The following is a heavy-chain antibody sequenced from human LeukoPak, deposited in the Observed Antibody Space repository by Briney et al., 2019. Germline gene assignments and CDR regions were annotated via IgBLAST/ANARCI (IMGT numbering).Heavy chain of an antibody. CDR2: INPNSGGT. CDR1: GYTFTGYY. V-gene: IGHV1-2*02. Sequence: ASVKVSCKASGYTFTGYYIHWVRQAPGQGLEWMGWINPNSGGTNSAQKLQGRVTMTTDTSTSTAYMELRSLRSDDTAVYYCARDPQYYYGSGRNPNAFDIWGQGTMVTVSS. CDR3: ARDPQYYYGSGRNPNAFDI. D-gene: IGHD3-10*01. J-gene: IGHJ3*02.